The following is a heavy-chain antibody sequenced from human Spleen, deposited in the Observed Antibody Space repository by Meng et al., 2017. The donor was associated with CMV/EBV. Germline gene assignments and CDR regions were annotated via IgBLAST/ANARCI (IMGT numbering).Heavy chain of an antibody. CDR2: INAGNGNT. J-gene: IGHJ5*02. D-gene: IGHD6-6*01. CDR1: GYTFTSYA. V-gene: IGHV1-3*01. CDR3: ARVAVIAARPDHWFDP. Sequence: SGYTFTSYAMNWVRQAPGQRLEWMGWINAGNGNTKYSQKFQGRVTITRDTSASTAYMELSSLRSEDTAVYYCARVAVIAARPDHWFDPWGQGTLVTVSS.